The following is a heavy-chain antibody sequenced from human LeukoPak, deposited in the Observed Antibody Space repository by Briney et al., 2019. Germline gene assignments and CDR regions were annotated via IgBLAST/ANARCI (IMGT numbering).Heavy chain of an antibody. CDR3: ARGPNWNDVGYFDY. J-gene: IGHJ4*02. CDR1: GYTFTGYY. V-gene: IGHV1-2*02. D-gene: IGHD1-1*01. CDR2: INPNSGGT. Sequence: ASVKVSCKASGYTFTGYYMHWVRQAPGQGLEWMGWINPNSGGTNYAQKFQGRVTMTRDTSISTAYMELSRLRSDDTAVYYCARGPNWNDVGYFDYWGREPWSPSPQ.